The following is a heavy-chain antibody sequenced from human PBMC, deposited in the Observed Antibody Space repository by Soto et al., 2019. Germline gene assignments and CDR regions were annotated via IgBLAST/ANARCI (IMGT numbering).Heavy chain of an antibody. V-gene: IGHV3-21*01. Sequence: EVQLVESGGGLVKPGGSLRLSCAASGFTFSSYSMNWVRQAPGKGLEWVSSISSSSSYIYYADSVKGRFTISRDNAKNSLYLQMNSLRAEDTAVYYCARDLRPHYYGSGTSAYWGQGTLVTVSS. D-gene: IGHD3-10*01. CDR3: ARDLRPHYYGSGTSAY. J-gene: IGHJ4*02. CDR2: ISSSSSYI. CDR1: GFTFSSYS.